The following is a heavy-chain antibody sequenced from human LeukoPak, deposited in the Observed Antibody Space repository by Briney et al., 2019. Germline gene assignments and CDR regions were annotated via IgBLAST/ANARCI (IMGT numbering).Heavy chain of an antibody. V-gene: IGHV3-23*01. CDR1: GFTFSSHA. J-gene: IGHJ4*02. D-gene: IGHD2-2*01. CDR2: LSGSGYNT. Sequence: GGSLRLSCAASGFTFSSHALSWVRQAPGKGLEWVSSLSGSGYNTYCADSEKGRFTISRDNSKNTVYLQMNSLRAEDTAVYYCAKDPYGTRYFDYWGQGTLVTVSS. CDR3: AKDPYGTRYFDY.